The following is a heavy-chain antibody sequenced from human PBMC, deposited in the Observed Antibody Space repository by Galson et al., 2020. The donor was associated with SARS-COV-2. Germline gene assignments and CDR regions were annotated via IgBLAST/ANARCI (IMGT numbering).Heavy chain of an antibody. J-gene: IGHJ6*03. V-gene: IGHV1-69*10. D-gene: IGHD5-18*01. CDR1: GGTFSSYA. CDR2: IIPILGIA. CDR3: TCTAMGPDYDCHYMDL. Sequence: SVKVSCKASGGTFSSYAISWVRQAPGQGLEWMGGIIPILGIANYAQKFQGRVTTTADKSTSTAYMELSSLRSEDTAVYYCTCTAMGPDYDCHYMDLWGKGTAVTV.